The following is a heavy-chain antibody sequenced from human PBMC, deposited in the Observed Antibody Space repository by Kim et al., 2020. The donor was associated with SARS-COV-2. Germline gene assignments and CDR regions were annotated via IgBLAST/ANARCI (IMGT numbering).Heavy chain of an antibody. CDR3: ASGDGYNYGGDY. D-gene: IGHD5-12*01. CDR1: GGSFSGYY. V-gene: IGHV4-34*01. J-gene: IGHJ4*02. Sequence: SETLSLTCAVYGGSFSGYYWSWIRQPPGKGLEWIGEINHSGSTNYNPSLKSRVTISVDTSKNQFSLKLSSVTAADTAVYYCASGDGYNYGGDYWGQGTLV. CDR2: INHSGST.